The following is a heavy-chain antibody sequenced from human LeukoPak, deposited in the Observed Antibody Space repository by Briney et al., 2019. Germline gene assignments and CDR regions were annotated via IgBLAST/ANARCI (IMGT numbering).Heavy chain of an antibody. J-gene: IGHJ4*02. CDR2: ISYDGSNK. CDR3: ARCVRGAARLEAFDY. D-gene: IGHD6-6*01. CDR1: GFTFSSYG. Sequence: GGSLRLSCAASGFTFSSYGVHWVRQAPGKGLEWVAVISYDGSNKYYADSVKGRFTISRDNAKNSLYLQMNSLRAEDTAVYYCARCVRGAARLEAFDYWGQGTLVTVSS. V-gene: IGHV3-30*03.